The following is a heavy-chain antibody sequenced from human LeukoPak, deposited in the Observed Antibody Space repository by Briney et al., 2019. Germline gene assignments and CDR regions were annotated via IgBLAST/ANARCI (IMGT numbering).Heavy chain of an antibody. CDR3: AKEPSVWFGELSYYFDY. CDR1: GFTFSSYA. D-gene: IGHD3-10*01. J-gene: IGHJ4*02. CDR2: ISGSGGST. Sequence: PGGSLRLSCAASGFTFSSYAMSWVRQAPGKGLEWVSAISGSGGSTYYADSVKGRFTISRDNSKNTLYLQMNSLRAEDTAVYYCAKEPSVWFGELSYYFDYWGQGTLVTVSS. V-gene: IGHV3-23*01.